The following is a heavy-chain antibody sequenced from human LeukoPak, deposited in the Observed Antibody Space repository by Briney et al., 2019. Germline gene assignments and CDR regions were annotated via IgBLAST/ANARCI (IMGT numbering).Heavy chain of an antibody. D-gene: IGHD2-8*01. Sequence: PGGPLRLSCAASGFTFSSYAVSWVRQAPGKGLEWVSSISGSGGSTYSADSVKGRFTISRDNSKNTLYLQMNSLRAEDTAPYYCAKDRSCTNDICHGDFDYWGQGTLVTVSS. CDR3: AKDRSCTNDICHGDFDY. CDR1: GFTFSSYA. J-gene: IGHJ4*02. CDR2: ISGSGGST. V-gene: IGHV3-23*01.